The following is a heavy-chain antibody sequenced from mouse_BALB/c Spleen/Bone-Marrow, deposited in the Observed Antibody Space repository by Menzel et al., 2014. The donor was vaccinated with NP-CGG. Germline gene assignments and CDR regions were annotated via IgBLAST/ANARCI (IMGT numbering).Heavy chain of an antibody. CDR3: TREGYYGSSYVDY. V-gene: IGHV1-67*01. Sequence: VQLQESGAELVRPGVSVKISCKGSGYTFTDYTMHWVKQSHAKSLEWIGVINTYYGDVKFNQKFKDKATLTVDKSSSTAYMQLSSPTSEDSAVYYCTREGYYGSSYVDYWGQGTTLTVSS. J-gene: IGHJ2*01. CDR2: INTYYGDV. D-gene: IGHD1-1*01. CDR1: GYTFTDYT.